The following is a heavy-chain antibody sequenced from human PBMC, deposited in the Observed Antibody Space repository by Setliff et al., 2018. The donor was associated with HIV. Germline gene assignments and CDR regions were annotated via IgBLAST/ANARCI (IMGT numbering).Heavy chain of an antibody. J-gene: IGHJ6*02. D-gene: IGHD2-2*01. CDR3: ARSEKYCSSTRCFRGYYGMDV. V-gene: IGHV3-20*04. Sequence: LRLSCAVSGFTFEDYGMSWVRQAPGKGLEWVSGINWNGGSTGYVDSVKGRFTISRDNAKNSLFLEMNSLRAEDTAVYYCARSEKYCSSTRCFRGYYGMDVWGQGTTVTVSS. CDR1: GFTFEDYG. CDR2: INWNGGST.